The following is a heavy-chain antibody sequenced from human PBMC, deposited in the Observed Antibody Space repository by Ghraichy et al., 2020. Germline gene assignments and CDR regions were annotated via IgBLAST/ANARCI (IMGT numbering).Heavy chain of an antibody. CDR1: GFSFNDYG. V-gene: IGHV3-9*01. Sequence: GGSLRLSCAASGFSFNDYGIHWVRQAPGKGLEWVSGINRKTGISDYAVSVKGRFTISRDTAKRSLFLQMDSLTPEDTAYYYCTKTSSYFVFFDLWGRGYLVTVTS. CDR3: TKTSSYFVFFDL. CDR2: INRKTGIS. D-gene: IGHD3-16*01. J-gene: IGHJ2*01.